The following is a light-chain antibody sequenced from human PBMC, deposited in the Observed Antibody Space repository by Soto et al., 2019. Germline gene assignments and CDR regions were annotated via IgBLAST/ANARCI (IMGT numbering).Light chain of an antibody. CDR3: QQYNRYSRT. CDR1: QSISSW. J-gene: IGKJ1*01. Sequence: IQMTQSPSTLSASVGDRLTITCRASQSISSWLAWYQQKPGRAPKLLIYKASNLESGVPSRFSGSGSGTEFTLTISSLQPDDFATYYCQQYNRYSRTFGQGTKVDNK. CDR2: KAS. V-gene: IGKV1-5*03.